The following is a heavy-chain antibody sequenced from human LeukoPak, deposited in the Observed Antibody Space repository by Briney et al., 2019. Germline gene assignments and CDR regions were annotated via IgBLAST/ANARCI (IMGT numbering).Heavy chain of an antibody. CDR2: IYYSGST. V-gene: IGHV4-59*01. D-gene: IGHD3-10*01. Sequence: SETLSLTCTVSGGSISSYYWSWIRQPPGKGLEWIGYIYYSGSTNYNPSLRSRATISADTSKNQFSLRVNSMTAADTAVYYCATVDDGSDIDSCGQGTLVTVSS. CDR1: GGSISSYY. CDR3: ATVDDGSDIDS. J-gene: IGHJ4*02.